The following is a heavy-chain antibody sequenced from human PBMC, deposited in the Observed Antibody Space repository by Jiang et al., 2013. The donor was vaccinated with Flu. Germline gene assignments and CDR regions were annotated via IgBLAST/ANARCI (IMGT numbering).Heavy chain of an antibody. CDR1: GGSISSSNW. D-gene: IGHD1-14*01. J-gene: IGHJ6*02. V-gene: IGHV4-4*02. Sequence: SGSGLVKPSGTLSLTCAVSGGSISSSNWWSWVRQPPGKGLEWIGEIYHSGSTNYNPSLKSRVTISVDKSKNQFSLKLSSVTAADTAVYYCARLPNRSYYYYDMDVWGQGTTVTVSS. CDR2: IYHSGST. CDR3: ARLPNRSYYYYDMDV.